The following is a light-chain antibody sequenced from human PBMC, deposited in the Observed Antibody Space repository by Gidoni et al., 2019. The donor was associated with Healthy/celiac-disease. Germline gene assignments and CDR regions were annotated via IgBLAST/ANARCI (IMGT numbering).Light chain of an antibody. J-gene: IGKJ4*01. CDR2: GAS. CDR1: QSVSSTY. Sequence: PAPLSLSPGERATLSCRASQSVSSTYFAWYQQKPGQAPRLLIYGASSRATGIPDRFSGSGSGTDFTLTISRLEPEDFAVYYCQQYGSSPHTFGGGTKVEIK. CDR3: QQYGSSPHT. V-gene: IGKV3-20*01.